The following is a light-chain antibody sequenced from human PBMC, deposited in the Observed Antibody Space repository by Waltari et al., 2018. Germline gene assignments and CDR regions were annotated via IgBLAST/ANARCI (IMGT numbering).Light chain of an antibody. J-gene: IGLJ2*01. CDR2: EVS. CDR3: SSYAGGKGL. CDR1: SSAVGGYNY. V-gene: IGLV2-8*01. Sequence: QSALTQPPSASGSPGQSVTISCTGTSSAVGGYNYVSWYKQHPGKAPKRIIYEVSKRPSVVPDRFACSKSGNTASLTVSGLQAEDGSDYSCSSYAGGKGLFGGGTKLTVL.